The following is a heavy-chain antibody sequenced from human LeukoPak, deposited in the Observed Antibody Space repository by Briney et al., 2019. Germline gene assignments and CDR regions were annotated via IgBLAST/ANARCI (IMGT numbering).Heavy chain of an antibody. Sequence: GASVKVSCKASGYTFTGYYMHWVRQAPGQGLEWMGWINPNSGGTNYAQKFQGKVTMTRDTSISTAYMELSRLRSDDTAVYYCARDPEAGDWFDPWGQGTLVTVSS. V-gene: IGHV1-2*02. CDR3: ARDPEAGDWFDP. D-gene: IGHD3-10*01. CDR1: GYTFTGYY. CDR2: INPNSGGT. J-gene: IGHJ5*02.